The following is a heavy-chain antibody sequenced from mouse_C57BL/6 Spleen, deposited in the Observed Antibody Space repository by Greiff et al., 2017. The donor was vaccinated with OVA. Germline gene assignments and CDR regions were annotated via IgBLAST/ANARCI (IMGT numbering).Heavy chain of an antibody. CDR2: INPSTGGT. CDR3: ARGDDYDEAYAMDY. D-gene: IGHD2-4*01. J-gene: IGHJ4*01. V-gene: IGHV1-42*01. CDR1: GYSFTGYY. Sequence: VQLKQPGPELVKPGASVKISCKASGYSFTGYYMNWVKQSPEKSLEWIGEINPSTGGTTYNQKFKAKATLTVDKSSSTAYMQLKSLTSEDSAVYYCARGDDYDEAYAMDYWGQGTSVTVSS.